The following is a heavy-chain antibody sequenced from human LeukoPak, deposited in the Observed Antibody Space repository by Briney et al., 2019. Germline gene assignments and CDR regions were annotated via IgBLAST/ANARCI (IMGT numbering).Heavy chain of an antibody. CDR3: AREARSGYEGFWSDP. Sequence: PSETLSLTCTVSGGSMNQYYWSWIRQPAGKGLEWIGRIYSTGTTYYKPSLKSRVTMSVDTSHNQFFLKLNSVTAADTAVYYCAREARSGYEGFWSDPWGQGTVVTVSS. V-gene: IGHV4-4*07. D-gene: IGHD5-12*01. CDR2: IYSTGTT. CDR1: GGSMNQYY. J-gene: IGHJ5*02.